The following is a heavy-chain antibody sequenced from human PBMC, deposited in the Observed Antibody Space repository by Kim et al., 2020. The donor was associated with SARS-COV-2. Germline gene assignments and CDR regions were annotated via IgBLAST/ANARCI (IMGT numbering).Heavy chain of an antibody. J-gene: IGHJ3*02. Sequence: YTVSVKGRFTISRDNSKSTLYLQMNSLRAEDTAVYYCAKAGGFYLDAFDIWGQGTMVTVSS. CDR3: AKAGGFYLDAFDI. V-gene: IGHV3-33*06. D-gene: IGHD3-22*01.